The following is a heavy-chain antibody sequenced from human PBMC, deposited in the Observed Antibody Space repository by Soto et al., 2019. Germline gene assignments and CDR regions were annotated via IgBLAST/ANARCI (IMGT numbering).Heavy chain of an antibody. J-gene: IGHJ4*02. V-gene: IGHV1-2*04. Sequence: ASVKVSCKVSGYSFTGHYMHWVRQAPGQGLEWMGWINPDNGATDYAQKFQDWVTMTRDTSISTAYLELRRLKSEDTAVYYCARGRGSGWYPTAAFDFWGQGTPVTGSS. CDR1: GYSFTGHY. CDR2: INPDNGAT. CDR3: ARGRGSGWYPTAAFDF. D-gene: IGHD6-19*01.